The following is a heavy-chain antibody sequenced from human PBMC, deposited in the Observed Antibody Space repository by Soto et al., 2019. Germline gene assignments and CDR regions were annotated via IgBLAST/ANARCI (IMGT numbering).Heavy chain of an antibody. CDR3: VSTAEGHHDSIDH. J-gene: IGHJ4*02. CDR1: GFTFSSYW. Sequence: PRLSCAASGFTFSSYWMNWVRQAPGKGLEWVANINQDGNEDNLLDSVKGRFTISRDNAKNSLFLQMNSLRVDDMALSYCVSTAEGHHDSIDHWGQGALVTVSS. D-gene: IGHD2-21*02. V-gene: IGHV3-7*01. CDR2: INQDGNED.